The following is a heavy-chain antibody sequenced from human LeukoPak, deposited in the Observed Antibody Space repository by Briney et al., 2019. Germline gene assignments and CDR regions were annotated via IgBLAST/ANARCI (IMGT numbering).Heavy chain of an antibody. Sequence: SQTLSLTCTVSSGSISSSNYYWSWIRQPAGKGLEWIGRIYTSGSTNYNPSLNSRVTISVDTSKNQCSLKLTSVTAADTAVYYCARDFPTDLLNWNSGYDYFDYWGQGTLVTVSS. J-gene: IGHJ4*02. D-gene: IGHD5-12*01. V-gene: IGHV4-61*02. CDR1: SGSISSSNYY. CDR3: ARDFPTDLLNWNSGYDYFDY. CDR2: IYTSGST.